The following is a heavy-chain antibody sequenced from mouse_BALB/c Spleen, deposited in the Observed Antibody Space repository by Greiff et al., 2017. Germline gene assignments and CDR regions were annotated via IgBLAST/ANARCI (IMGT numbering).Heavy chain of an antibody. V-gene: IGHV1-4*01. CDR1: GYTFTSYT. CDR2: INPSSGYT. CDR3: ARDGYWDAMDY. D-gene: IGHD2-3*01. Sequence: VMLVESGAELARPGASVKMSCKASGYTFTSYTMHWVKQRPGQGLEWIGYINPSSGYTNYNQKFKDKATLTADKSSSTAYMQLSSLTSEDSAVYYCARDGYWDAMDYWGQGTSVTVSS. J-gene: IGHJ4*01.